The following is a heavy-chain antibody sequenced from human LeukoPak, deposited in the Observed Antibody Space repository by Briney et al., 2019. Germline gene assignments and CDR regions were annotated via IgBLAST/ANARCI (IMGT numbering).Heavy chain of an antibody. D-gene: IGHD3-16*01. CDR1: GGSFSGYY. Sequence: PSETLSLTCAVYGGSFSGYYWSWIRQPPGKGLEWIGEINHSGSTNYNPSLKSRVTISVDTSKNQFSLKLSSVTAADTAVNYCARGRSYVDWGQGTLVTVSS. J-gene: IGHJ4*02. V-gene: IGHV4-34*01. CDR2: INHSGST. CDR3: ARGRSYVD.